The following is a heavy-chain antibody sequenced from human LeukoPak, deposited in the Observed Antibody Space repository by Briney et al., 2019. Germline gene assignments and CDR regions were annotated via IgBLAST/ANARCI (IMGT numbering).Heavy chain of an antibody. CDR2: IYPGDSDT. J-gene: IGHJ4*02. CDR1: GYSFTSYW. Sequence: GESLQISCKGSGYSFTSYWIGWVRQMPGKGLEWMGIIYPGDSDTRYSPSFQGQVTISADKSISTAYLQWSSLKASDTAMYYCARGAQIVGAIFGYWGQGTLVTVSS. D-gene: IGHD1-26*01. V-gene: IGHV5-51*01. CDR3: ARGAQIVGAIFGY.